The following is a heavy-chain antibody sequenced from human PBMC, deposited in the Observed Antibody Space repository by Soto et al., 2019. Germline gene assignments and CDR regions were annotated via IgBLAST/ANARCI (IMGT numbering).Heavy chain of an antibody. CDR2: INHSGST. J-gene: IGHJ5*02. CDR1: GGSFSGYY. D-gene: IGHD1-26*01. Sequence: QVQLQQWGAGLLKPSETLSLTCAVYGGSFSGYYWSWIRQPPGKGLEWIGEINHSGSTNYNQSIQSRVTLSVDTSKNSFSLKLSSVTAADTAVYDCARSQRETSQCWFDPWGQGTLVTVSS. CDR3: ARSQRETSQCWFDP. V-gene: IGHV4-34*01.